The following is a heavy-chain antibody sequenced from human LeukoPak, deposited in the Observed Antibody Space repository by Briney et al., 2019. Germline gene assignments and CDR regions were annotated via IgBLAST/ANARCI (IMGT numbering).Heavy chain of an antibody. CDR3: ARRYTASPAERFDY. D-gene: IGHD2-2*02. J-gene: IGHJ4*02. V-gene: IGHV4-59*08. CDR2: IYYSGST. CDR1: GGSISSYY. Sequence: SETLSLTCTVSGGSISSYYWSWIRQPPGKGLEWIGYIYYSGSTNYNHSLNSRVTISLDTSKNQFSLMLRSLTAADTAVYYCARRYTASPAERFDYWGPGTLVTVSS.